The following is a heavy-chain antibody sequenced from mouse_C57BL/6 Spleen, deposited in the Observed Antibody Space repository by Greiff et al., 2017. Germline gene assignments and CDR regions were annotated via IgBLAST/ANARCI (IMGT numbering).Heavy chain of an antibody. CDR3: TPDGNYKDYFDY. D-gene: IGHD2-1*01. CDR1: GFNIKDDY. V-gene: IGHV14-4*01. CDR2: IDPENGDT. J-gene: IGHJ2*01. Sequence: VQLQQSGAELVRPGASVKLSCTASGFNIKDDYMHWVQQRPEQGLEWIGWIDPENGDTEYASKFQGKATIPADTSSNTAYLPLSSLTSEDTAVYYCTPDGNYKDYFDYWGQGTTLTVSS.